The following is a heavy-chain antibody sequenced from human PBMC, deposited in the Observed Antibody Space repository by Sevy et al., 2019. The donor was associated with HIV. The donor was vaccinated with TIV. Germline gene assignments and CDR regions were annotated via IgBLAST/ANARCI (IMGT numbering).Heavy chain of an antibody. V-gene: IGHV3-21*05. CDR2: ISSSSTGI. J-gene: IGHJ6*02. CDR3: ARDPGQQWLLKGYYGMDV. CDR1: GFNFSSYS. Sequence: GGSLRLSCVASGFNFSSYSMNWVRQAPGKGLEWVSHISSSSTGIQYADSVKGRFTISRDNAKNSMYLQMNSLTDEDTAVYFCARDPGQQWLLKGYYGMDVWGQGTTVTVSS. D-gene: IGHD6-19*01.